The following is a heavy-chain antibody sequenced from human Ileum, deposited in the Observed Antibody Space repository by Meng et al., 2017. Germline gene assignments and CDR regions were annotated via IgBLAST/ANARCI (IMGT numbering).Heavy chain of an antibody. CDR1: GDSVSSNSAA. J-gene: IGHJ3*01. CDR3: ARGPGAYLSAIDL. Sequence: SQTLSLTCAISGDSVSSNSAAWNWMMQSPSRGLEWLGRTYYRSKWYNDYAVSVKSRITINADTSKNHFSLQLNSVTPEDTAVYYCARGPGAYLSAIDLWGLGTVVTVSS. CDR2: TYYRSKWYN. V-gene: IGHV6-1*01.